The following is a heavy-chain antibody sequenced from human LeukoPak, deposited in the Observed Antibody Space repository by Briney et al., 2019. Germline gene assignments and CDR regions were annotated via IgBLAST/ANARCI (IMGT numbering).Heavy chain of an antibody. D-gene: IGHD6-19*01. J-gene: IGHJ4*02. CDR2: ISSTGSYL. CDR3: ARDVAAGAFDY. CDR1: GFTFSSYA. Sequence: GGSLRLSCAASGFTFSSYAMNWVRQAPGKGLEWVSSISSTGSYLSYADSVKGRFTISRDNAKNSLYLQVSSLRAEDTAVYYCARDVAAGAFDYWGQGTLVTVSS. V-gene: IGHV3-21*01.